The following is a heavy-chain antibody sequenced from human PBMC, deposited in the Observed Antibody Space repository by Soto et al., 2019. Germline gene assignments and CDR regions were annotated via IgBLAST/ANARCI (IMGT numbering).Heavy chain of an antibody. CDR2: ISGSGGST. Sequence: GGSLRLSCAASGFTFSSYAMSWVRQAPGKGLEWVSAISGSGGSTYYTDSVKGRFTISRDNSKNTLYLQMNSLRAEDTAVYYCAKDALTIVVVPAALGVWGQGTTVTVSS. V-gene: IGHV3-23*01. CDR1: GFTFSSYA. D-gene: IGHD2-2*01. J-gene: IGHJ6*02. CDR3: AKDALTIVVVPAALGV.